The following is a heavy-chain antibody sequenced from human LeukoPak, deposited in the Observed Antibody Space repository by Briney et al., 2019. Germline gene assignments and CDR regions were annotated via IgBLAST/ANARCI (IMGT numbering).Heavy chain of an antibody. V-gene: IGHV4-38-2*02. CDR3: ARDYLSSLDDAFDI. Sequence: PPETLSLTCAVSGYSISSGYYWGWIRQPPGKGLEWIGSIYHSGSTYYNPSLKSRVTISVDTSKNQFSLKLSSVTAADTAVYYCARDYLSSLDDAFDIWGQGTMVTVSS. J-gene: IGHJ3*02. D-gene: IGHD2/OR15-2a*01. CDR1: GYSISSGYY. CDR2: IYHSGST.